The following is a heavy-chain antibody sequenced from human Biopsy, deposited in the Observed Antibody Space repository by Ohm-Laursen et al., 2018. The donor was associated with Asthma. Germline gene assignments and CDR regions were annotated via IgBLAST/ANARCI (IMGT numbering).Heavy chain of an antibody. Sequence: SDTLSLTCTVSGASITSSAYYWGWIRQPPGKGLEWIGSMYYGETTYYSPPLKSRVTISVDTSKNQFSLRLTSVTAADTAVYYCARGSSSRLSQWELLVSGGKRAHSYYGMDVWGQGTTVTVSS. CDR3: ARGSSSRLSQWELLVSGGKRAHSYYGMDV. J-gene: IGHJ6*02. CDR2: MYYGETT. D-gene: IGHD1-26*01. CDR1: GASITSSAYY. V-gene: IGHV4-39*01.